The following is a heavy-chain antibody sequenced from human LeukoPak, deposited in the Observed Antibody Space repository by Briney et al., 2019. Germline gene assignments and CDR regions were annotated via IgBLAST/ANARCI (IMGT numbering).Heavy chain of an antibody. D-gene: IGHD2-2*01. CDR3: ARPRYCSSTSCYWGYYGMDV. J-gene: IGHJ6*04. Sequence: GASVKVSCKASGGTFSSYATSWVRQAPGQGLEWMGGIIPIFGTANYAQKFQGRVTITADESTSTAYMELSSLRSEDTAVYYCARPRYCSSTSCYWGYYGMDVWGKGTTVTVSS. V-gene: IGHV1-69*13. CDR1: GGTFSSYA. CDR2: IIPIFGTA.